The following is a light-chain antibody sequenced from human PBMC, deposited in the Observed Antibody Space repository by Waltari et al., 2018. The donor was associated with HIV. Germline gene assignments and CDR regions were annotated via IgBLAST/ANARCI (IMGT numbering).Light chain of an antibody. Sequence: QVVVTQEPSLSVSPGGTVTVTCTSLTGRVSRTHYPHWIQLKAGQAPRTLIYDTEKRHPWTAGRFSGSLIGGRAALMLSGALPDDEADYYCLLSYSGVRVFGGGTKLTV. J-gene: IGLJ3*02. CDR2: DTE. CDR3: LLSYSGVRV. V-gene: IGLV7-46*01. CDR1: TGRVSRTHY.